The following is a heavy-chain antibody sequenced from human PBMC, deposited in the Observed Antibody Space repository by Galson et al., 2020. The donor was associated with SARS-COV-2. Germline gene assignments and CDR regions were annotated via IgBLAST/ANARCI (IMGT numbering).Heavy chain of an antibody. Sequence: GESLKISCAASGFSFSGYGMHWVRQAPGKGLEWVAVISYDGSNKYYVDSVKGRFTISRDNSRDTLYLQMNSLRAEDTAVYYCAKDPQTHDYGDYVGEDYFDYWGQGTLVTVSS. CDR2: ISYDGSNK. CDR3: AKDPQTHDYGDYVGEDYFDY. D-gene: IGHD4-17*01. CDR1: GFSFSGYG. V-gene: IGHV3-30*18. J-gene: IGHJ4*02.